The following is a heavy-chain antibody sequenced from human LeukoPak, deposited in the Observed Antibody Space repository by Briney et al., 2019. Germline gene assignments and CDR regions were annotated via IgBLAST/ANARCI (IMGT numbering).Heavy chain of an antibody. CDR1: GFTFSSYS. J-gene: IGHJ4*02. CDR3: AKDDYDSSGYYSRFDY. V-gene: IGHV3-30*02. CDR2: IRYDGSNK. D-gene: IGHD3-22*01. Sequence: GGSLRLSCAASGFTFSSYSLNWVRQAPGKGLEWVAFIRYDGSNKYYADSVKARFTISRDNSKNTLYLQMNSLRAEDTAVYYCAKDDYDSSGYYSRFDYWGQGTLVTVSS.